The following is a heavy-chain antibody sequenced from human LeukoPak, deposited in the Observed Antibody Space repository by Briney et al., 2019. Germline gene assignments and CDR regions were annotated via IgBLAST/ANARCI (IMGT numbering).Heavy chain of an antibody. V-gene: IGHV4-39*01. D-gene: IGHD3-22*01. CDR3: ARHTVNGGHTMIVVPHAFDI. CDR2: IYYSGST. J-gene: IGHJ3*02. CDR1: GGSVSSGNYY. Sequence: PSETLSLTCTVSGGSVSSGNYYWSWIRQPPGKGLEWIGSIYYSGSTYYNPSLESRVTISVDTSKNQFSLKLSSVTAADTAVYYCARHTVNGGHTMIVVPHAFDIWGQGTMVTVSS.